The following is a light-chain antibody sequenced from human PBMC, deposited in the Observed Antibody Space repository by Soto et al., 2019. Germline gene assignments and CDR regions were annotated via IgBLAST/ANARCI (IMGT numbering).Light chain of an antibody. V-gene: IGLV2-8*01. CDR2: EVS. J-gene: IGLJ2*01. Sequence: QSALTQPPSASGSPGQSVTISCTGTSSEVRDYNYVSWYQQHPGKAPKLMIYEVSKRPSGVPDRFSGSKSGNTASLTVSGLQAEDEADYYCSSYAGSNNFVFGGGTKLTVL. CDR1: SSEVRDYNY. CDR3: SSYAGSNNFV.